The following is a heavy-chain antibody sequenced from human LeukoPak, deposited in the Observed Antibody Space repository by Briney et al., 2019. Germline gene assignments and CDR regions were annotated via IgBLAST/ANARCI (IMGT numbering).Heavy chain of an antibody. CDR2: ISYDGSNK. J-gene: IGHJ4*02. CDR3: AKGMYTVTRWVDY. V-gene: IGHV3-30-3*01. Sequence: GRSLRLSCAASGFTFSSYAMHWVRQAPGKGLEWVAVISYDGSNKYYADSVKGRFTIYRDNSKNTLYLQMNSLRAEDTAVYYCAKGMYTVTRWVDYWGQGTLVTVSS. D-gene: IGHD4-17*01. CDR1: GFTFSSYA.